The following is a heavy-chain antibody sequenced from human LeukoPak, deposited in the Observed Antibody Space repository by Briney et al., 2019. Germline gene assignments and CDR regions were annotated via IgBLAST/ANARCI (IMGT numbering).Heavy chain of an antibody. V-gene: IGHV3-23*01. CDR3: AKDGYSSGWYSPTGHYFDY. Sequence: PGGSLRLSCAASGFTFSSYAMSWVRQAPGKGLEWVSAISGSGGSTYYADSVKGRFTISRDNYKNTLYLQMNSLRAEDTAVYYCAKDGYSSGWYSPTGHYFDYWGQGTLVTVSS. CDR2: ISGSGGST. D-gene: IGHD6-19*01. J-gene: IGHJ4*02. CDR1: GFTFSSYA.